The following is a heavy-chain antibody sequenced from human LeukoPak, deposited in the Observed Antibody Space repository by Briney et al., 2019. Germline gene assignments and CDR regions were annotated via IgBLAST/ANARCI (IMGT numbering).Heavy chain of an antibody. V-gene: IGHV4-59*01. Sequence: SETLSLTCTVSGGSISSYYWSWIRQPPGKGLEWIGYIYYSGSTNYNPSLKSRVTISVDTSKNQFSLKLSSVTAADTAVYYCAAATGDYWGQGTLVTVSS. D-gene: IGHD6-25*01. CDR3: AAATGDY. J-gene: IGHJ4*02. CDR1: GGSISSYY. CDR2: IYYSGST.